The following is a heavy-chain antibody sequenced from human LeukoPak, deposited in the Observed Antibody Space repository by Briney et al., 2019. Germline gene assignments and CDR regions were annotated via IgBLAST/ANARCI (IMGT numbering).Heavy chain of an antibody. V-gene: IGHV3-21*01. Sequence: PGGSLRLSCAASGFTFSSYSMNWVRQAPGKGLEWVSSISSSSSYIYYADSVKGRFTISRDNSKNTLFLQMGSLRADDMAVYYCARWGSTSCYDYWGRGTLVTVSS. CDR2: ISSSSSYI. D-gene: IGHD2-2*01. CDR3: ARWGSTSCYDY. CDR1: GFTFSSYS. J-gene: IGHJ4*02.